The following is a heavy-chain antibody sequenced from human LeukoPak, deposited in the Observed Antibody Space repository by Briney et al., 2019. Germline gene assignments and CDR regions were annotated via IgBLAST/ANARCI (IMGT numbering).Heavy chain of an antibody. D-gene: IGHD6-13*01. CDR3: AKDQDVAAAGTWGSIDY. CDR1: GFTFSSYS. Sequence: PGGSLRLSCAASGFTFSSYSMNWVRQAPGKGLEWVSYISSSSSTIYYADSVKGRFTISRDNSKSTLYLQMNSLRAEDTAVYYCAKDQDVAAAGTWGSIDYWGQGTLVTVSS. V-gene: IGHV3-48*04. J-gene: IGHJ4*02. CDR2: ISSSSSTI.